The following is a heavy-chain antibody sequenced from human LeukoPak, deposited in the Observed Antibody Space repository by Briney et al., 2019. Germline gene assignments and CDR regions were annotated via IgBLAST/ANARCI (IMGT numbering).Heavy chain of an antibody. CDR1: GFTFSSYG. D-gene: IGHD3-22*01. CDR3: ARDSDSSGYFLYYFDY. J-gene: IGHJ4*02. V-gene: IGHV3-30*02. CDR2: IRYDGSNN. Sequence: GGSLRLSCAASGFTFSSYGMHWVRQAPGKGLEWVAFIRYDGSNNYYADSVKGRFTISRDNSKNTLYLQMNSLRAEDTAVYYCARDSDSSGYFLYYFDYWGQGTLVTVSS.